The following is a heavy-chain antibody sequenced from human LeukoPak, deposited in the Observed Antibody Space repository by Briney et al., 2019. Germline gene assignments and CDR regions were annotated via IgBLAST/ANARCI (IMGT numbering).Heavy chain of an antibody. CDR3: ARAGSSWYNWFDP. CDR2: IYHSGST. D-gene: IGHD6-13*01. V-gene: IGHV4-4*02. CDR1: GGSISSSNW. Sequence: SETLSLTCAVSGGSISSSNWWSWVRQPPGKGLEWIGEIYHSGSTNYNPSLKSRVTISVDKSKNQFSLKLSSVTAADTAVCYCARAGSSWYNWFDPWGQGTLVTVSS. J-gene: IGHJ5*02.